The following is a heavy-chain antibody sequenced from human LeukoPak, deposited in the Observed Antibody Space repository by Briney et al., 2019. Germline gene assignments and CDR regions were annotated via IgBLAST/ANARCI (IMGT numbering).Heavy chain of an antibody. CDR3: ARGPGGYYDSGRRYYYGMDV. CDR1: GFTFSSYS. V-gene: IGHV3-48*01. CDR2: ISSSSSTI. D-gene: IGHD3-22*01. Sequence: GGSLRLSCAASGFTFSSYSMNWVRQAPGKGLEWVSYISSSSSTIYYADSVKGRFTISRDNAKNSLYLQMNSLRAEDTAVYYCARGPGGYYDSGRRYYYGMDVWGQGTTVTVSS. J-gene: IGHJ6*02.